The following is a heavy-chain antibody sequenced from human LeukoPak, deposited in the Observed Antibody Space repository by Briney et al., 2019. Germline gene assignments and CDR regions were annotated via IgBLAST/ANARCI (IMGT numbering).Heavy chain of an antibody. D-gene: IGHD3-3*01. CDR1: GYTFTSYG. CDR3: ARYRLTIFEVVRDAFDI. CDR2: ISAYNGNT. J-gene: IGHJ3*02. Sequence: ASVKVSCKASGYTFTSYGISWVRQAPGQGLEWMGWISAYNGNTNYAQKLQGRVTMTTDTSTSTAYMELRSLRSDDTAVYYCARYRLTIFEVVRDAFDIWGQGTMVTVSS. V-gene: IGHV1-18*01.